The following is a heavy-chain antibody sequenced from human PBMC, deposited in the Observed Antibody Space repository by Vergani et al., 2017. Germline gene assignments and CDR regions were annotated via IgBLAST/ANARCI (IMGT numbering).Heavy chain of an antibody. Sequence: EVQLVESGGGLVKPGGSLTLSCAASGFMFNNYNLNWVRQVPGKGLEWVSTISTRSSYTHYADSVRGRFTIARDDAQNSLYLQMNSRRAEDAAVYYCATSGTIHIVVAASDNEAFDMWGQGTVVTVSS. J-gene: IGHJ3*02. CDR2: ISTRSSYT. CDR3: ATSGTIHIVVAASDNEAFDM. V-gene: IGHV3-21*01. D-gene: IGHD2-21*01. CDR1: GFMFNNYN.